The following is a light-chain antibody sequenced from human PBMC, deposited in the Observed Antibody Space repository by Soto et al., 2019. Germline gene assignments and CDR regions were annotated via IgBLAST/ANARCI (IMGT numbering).Light chain of an antibody. CDR2: EDS. CDR3: RSYAGSGTYV. Sequence: QSALTQPPSASGSPGQSVAISCTGTSSDVGGYNYVSWYQQHPGKAPKLMIYEDSKRPSGVSNRFSGSKSGNTASLTISGLQAEDEADYYCRSYAGSGTYVFGTGTKLTVL. CDR1: SSDVGGYNY. V-gene: IGLV2-23*01. J-gene: IGLJ1*01.